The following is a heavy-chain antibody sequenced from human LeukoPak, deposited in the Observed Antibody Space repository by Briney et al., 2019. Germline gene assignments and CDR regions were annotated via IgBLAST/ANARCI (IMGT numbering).Heavy chain of an antibody. D-gene: IGHD6-19*01. CDR1: GGSISSGDYY. Sequence: PSETLSLTCSVSGGSISSGDYYWSWIRQPPGKGLEWIGYIYYSGSTYYNPSLKSRVTISVDTSKNQFSLKLSSVTAADTAVYYCAREARSDFDLWQWLVDWGQGTLVTVSS. CDR3: AREARSDFDLWQWLVD. J-gene: IGHJ4*02. V-gene: IGHV4-30-4*01. CDR2: IYYSGST.